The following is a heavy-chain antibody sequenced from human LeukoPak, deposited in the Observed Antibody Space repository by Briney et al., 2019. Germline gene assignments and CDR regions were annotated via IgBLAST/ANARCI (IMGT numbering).Heavy chain of an antibody. D-gene: IGHD3-10*01. CDR3: AKDGVVRGLGPYYFDS. CDR1: GFTFSSCA. CDR2: ICGSGGST. V-gene: IGHV3-23*01. Sequence: QPGGSLRLSCAASGFTFSSCAMSWVRQAPGMGLEWVSAICGSGGSTYYADSVKGRFTISRDNSKNTLYLQMNSLRAEDTAVYYCAKDGVVRGLGPYYFDSWGQGSLVTVSS. J-gene: IGHJ4*02.